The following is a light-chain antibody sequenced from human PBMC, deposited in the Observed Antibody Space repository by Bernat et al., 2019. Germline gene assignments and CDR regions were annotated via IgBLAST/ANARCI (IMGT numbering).Light chain of an antibody. V-gene: IGLV2-14*03. CDR3: VSYTTSSTFV. J-gene: IGLJ1*01. Sequence: QSALTQPASVSGSPGQSITISCTGTSSDVGAYNYVSWLQQHPDKAPKLMLYDVTNRPSGVPYRFSGSKSGNTASLTISGLQAEDEADYYCVSYTTSSTFVFRTRTKVTVL. CDR1: SSDVGAYNY. CDR2: DVT.